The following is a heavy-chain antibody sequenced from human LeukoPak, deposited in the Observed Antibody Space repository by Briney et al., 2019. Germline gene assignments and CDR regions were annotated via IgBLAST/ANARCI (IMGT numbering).Heavy chain of an antibody. D-gene: IGHD2-21*02. CDR1: SGSFSNYF. CDR3: ARFSRITPGDWGDAFDN. Sequence: SETLSLTCSVYSGSFSNYFWSWIRQPPGKGLEWIGEIDDGGNTNYNPSLMSRVIVSMEKSKKQFSLVMRSVTAADTAVYYCARFSRITPGDWGDAFDNWRQGTTVIVSS. V-gene: IGHV4-34*01. J-gene: IGHJ3*02. CDR2: IDDGGNT.